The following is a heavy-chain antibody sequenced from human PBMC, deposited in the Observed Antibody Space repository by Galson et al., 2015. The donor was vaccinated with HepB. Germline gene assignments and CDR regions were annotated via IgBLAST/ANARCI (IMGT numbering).Heavy chain of an antibody. Sequence: SLRLSCAASGFTFSGSAMHWVRQASGKGLEWVGRIRSKANSYATAYAASVKGRFTIFRDDSKNTAYLQMNSLKTEDTAVYYCTRQAMPYGDYAYYYYGMDVWGQGTTVTVSS. CDR2: IRSKANSYAT. V-gene: IGHV3-73*01. CDR3: TRQAMPYGDYAYYYYGMDV. J-gene: IGHJ6*02. D-gene: IGHD4-17*01. CDR1: GFTFSGSA.